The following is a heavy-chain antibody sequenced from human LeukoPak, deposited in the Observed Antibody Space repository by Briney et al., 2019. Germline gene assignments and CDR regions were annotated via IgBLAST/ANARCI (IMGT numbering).Heavy chain of an antibody. Sequence: GESLKISCKGPSYSFHSQWIGWVRQRPGSGLEWMGIIYPDDSDARYSPSLQGQVTISADKSISTAFLQWSSLKASDTATYYCARLSSGWCFNFWGQGTLVTVSS. J-gene: IGHJ4*02. CDR2: IYPDDSDA. V-gene: IGHV5-51*01. CDR1: SYSFHSQW. CDR3: ARLSSGWCFNF. D-gene: IGHD6-19*01.